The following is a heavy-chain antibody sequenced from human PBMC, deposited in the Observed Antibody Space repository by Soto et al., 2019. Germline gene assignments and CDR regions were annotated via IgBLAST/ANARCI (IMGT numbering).Heavy chain of an antibody. CDR1: GFTFSSYA. CDR2: ISYDGSNK. V-gene: IGHV3-30-3*01. J-gene: IGHJ4*02. Sequence: QVQLVESGGGVVQPGRSLRLSCAASGFTFSSYAMHWVRQAPGKGLEWVAVISYDGSNKYYADSVKGRFTISRDNSKNTLYLQMNSLRAEDTALYYCARDVSGSYYRFDYWGQGTLVTVSS. CDR3: ARDVSGSYYRFDY. D-gene: IGHD1-26*01.